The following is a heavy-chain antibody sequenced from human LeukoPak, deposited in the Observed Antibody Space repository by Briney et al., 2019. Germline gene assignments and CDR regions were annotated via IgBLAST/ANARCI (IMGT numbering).Heavy chain of an antibody. CDR3: ARGIPYYDSSGYQRY. CDR2: IYYSGST. Sequence: SETLSLTCTVSGGSISSSSYYWGWIRQPPGKGLEWIGSIYYSGSTYYNPSLKSRVTISVDTSKNQFSLKLSSVTAADTAVYYCARGIPYYDSSGYQRYWGQGTLVTVSS. V-gene: IGHV4-39*07. CDR1: GGSISSSSYY. J-gene: IGHJ4*02. D-gene: IGHD3-22*01.